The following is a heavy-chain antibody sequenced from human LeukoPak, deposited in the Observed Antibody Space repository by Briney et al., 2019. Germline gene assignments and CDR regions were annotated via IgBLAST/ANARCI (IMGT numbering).Heavy chain of an antibody. CDR2: ISGSGGRT. J-gene: IGHJ5*02. V-gene: IGHV3-23*01. CDR3: AKNRYRAIWSGYPGAFGFDP. Sequence: GGSLRLPCAASGFTFSSYAMSWVRQAPGKGLEWVRAISGSGGRTYYADSVKGRFTVSRDNSKNTLYLQRNSLRAEDTPVYYCAKNRYRAIWSGYPGAFGFDPGGRGTRATVSS. CDR1: GFTFSSYA. D-gene: IGHD3-3*01.